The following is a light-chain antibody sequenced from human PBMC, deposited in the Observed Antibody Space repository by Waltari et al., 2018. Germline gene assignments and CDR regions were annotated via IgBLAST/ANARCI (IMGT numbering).Light chain of an antibody. Sequence: EIVLTQSPGTLSLSLGERATVSCRARQSVSRALAWYQQKPGQAPRIRIYGASTRATGIPDRFSGSGSGTDFSLTISRLEPDDFAVYFCQHYLRLPVTFGQGTTVEI. J-gene: IGKJ1*01. CDR2: GAS. CDR3: QHYLRLPVT. V-gene: IGKV3-20*01. CDR1: QSVSRA.